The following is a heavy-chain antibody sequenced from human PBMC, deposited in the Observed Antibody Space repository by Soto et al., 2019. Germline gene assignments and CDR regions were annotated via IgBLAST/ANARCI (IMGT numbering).Heavy chain of an antibody. V-gene: IGHV3-23*01. D-gene: IGHD3-22*01. CDR1: GFTFSSYA. CDR3: AKAGYYYDSSGYYYLYYFDY. Sequence: SLRLSCAASGFTFSSYAMSWVRQAPGKGLEWVSAISGSGGSTYYADSVKGRFTISRDNSKNTLYLQMNSLRAEDTAVYYCAKAGYYYDSSGYYYLYYFDYWGQGTLVTVSS. J-gene: IGHJ4*02. CDR2: ISGSGGST.